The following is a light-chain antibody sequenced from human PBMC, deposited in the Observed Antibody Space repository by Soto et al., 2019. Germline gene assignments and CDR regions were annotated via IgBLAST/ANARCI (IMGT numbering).Light chain of an antibody. J-gene: IGKJ1*01. CDR1: QSVSSN. CDR3: QQYNHLRPPRT. V-gene: IGKV3-15*01. Sequence: EIVMTQSPATLSVSLGERDTLSCRASQSVSSNLPWYQQKPGQAPRLLIYGESTRATGIPARLSGSGSGTEFTRTISILQSEDFVVDYCQQYNHLRPPRTFGLGAKVQIK. CDR2: GES.